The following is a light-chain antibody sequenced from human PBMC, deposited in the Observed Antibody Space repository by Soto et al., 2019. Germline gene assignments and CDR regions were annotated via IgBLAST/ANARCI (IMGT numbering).Light chain of an antibody. CDR1: SSDIGAYNR. CDR3: SSYTSSNTLI. J-gene: IGLJ2*01. Sequence: QSVLTQPPSVSGSPGQSVTISCTGTSSDIGAYNRVSWYQQPPGTAPKLMIYEVRDRTSGVPDRFSGSKSGNTASLTISGLQAEDEADYYCSSYTSSNTLIFGRGTKVTVL. V-gene: IGLV2-18*02. CDR2: EVR.